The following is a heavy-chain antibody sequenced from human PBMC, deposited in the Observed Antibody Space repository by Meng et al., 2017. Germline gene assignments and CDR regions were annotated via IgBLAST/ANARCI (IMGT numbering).Heavy chain of an antibody. CDR3: ARGPLVHQYFDY. V-gene: IGHV4-34*01. J-gene: IGHJ4*02. CDR1: GGSFSGYY. D-gene: IGHD6-13*01. Sequence: QVQLQQWGAGLLKPSETLTLTCAVYGGSFSGYYWSWIRQPPGKGLEWIGEINHSGSTNYNPSLKSRVTISVDTSKNQFSLKLSSVTAADTAVYYCARGPLVHQYFDYWGQGTLVTVSS. CDR2: INHSGST.